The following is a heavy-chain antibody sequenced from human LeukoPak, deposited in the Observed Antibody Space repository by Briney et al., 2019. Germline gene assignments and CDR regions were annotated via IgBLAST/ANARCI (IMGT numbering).Heavy chain of an antibody. D-gene: IGHD1-26*01. Sequence: GGSLRLSCAASGFTFSSYIMNWVRRAPGKGLEWVSSITSSSSYIYYADSVKGRFTISRDNAKNTLYLQMNSLRAEDTALYYCARGRSGNYYDYWGQGTLVTVSS. CDR3: ARGRSGNYYDY. CDR2: ITSSSSYI. V-gene: IGHV3-21*06. CDR1: GFTFSSYI. J-gene: IGHJ4*02.